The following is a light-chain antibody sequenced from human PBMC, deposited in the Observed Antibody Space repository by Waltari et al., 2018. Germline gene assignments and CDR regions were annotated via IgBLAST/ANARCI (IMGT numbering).Light chain of an antibody. J-gene: IGLJ2*01. CDR2: ENR. CDR1: DIGYKS. Sequence: SYVLTQPPSLSVAPGQTARITCEGPDIGYKSGHWYQQRPGQAPVLVRHENRDRPSGIPERISGSNSVNMATLSISRVEAGDEADYYCQVWDSRSDHVVFGGGTKLTVL. CDR3: QVWDSRSDHVV. V-gene: IGLV3-21*02.